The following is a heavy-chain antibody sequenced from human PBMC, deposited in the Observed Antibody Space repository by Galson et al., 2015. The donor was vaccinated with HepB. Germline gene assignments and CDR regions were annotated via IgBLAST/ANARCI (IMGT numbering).Heavy chain of an antibody. D-gene: IGHD2-15*01. CDR3: ARGAVVVVVGATQNNWFDP. CDR1: GYTFSSYS. V-gene: IGHV1-18*01. CDR2: TSVYNHYI. Sequence: SVKVSCKASGYTFSSYSITWVRQAPGQGLEWMGWTSVYNHYINYAQKFQGRVTMTTDTSTSTAYMELRSLRSDDTAVYFCARGAVVVVVGATQNNWFDPWGQGTLVIVSS. J-gene: IGHJ5*02.